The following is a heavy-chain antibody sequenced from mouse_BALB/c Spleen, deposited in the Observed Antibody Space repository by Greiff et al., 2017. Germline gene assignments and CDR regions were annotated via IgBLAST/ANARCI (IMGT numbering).Heavy chain of an antibody. D-gene: IGHD1-1*01. V-gene: IGHV5-6-5*01. CDR1: GFTFSSYA. CDR2: ISSGGST. J-gene: IGHJ2*01. Sequence: EVQRVESGGGLVKPGGSLKLSCAASGFTFSSYAMSWVRQTPEKRLEWVASISSGGSTYYPDSVKGRFTISRDNARNILYLQMSSLRSEDTAMYYCARGRNGSSYFDYWGQGTTLTVSS. CDR3: ARGRNGSSYFDY.